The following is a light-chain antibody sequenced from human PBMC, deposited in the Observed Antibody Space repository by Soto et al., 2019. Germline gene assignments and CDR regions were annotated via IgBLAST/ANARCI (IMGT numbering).Light chain of an antibody. CDR2: GIS. CDR3: QQYSTLPHT. V-gene: IGKV3D-20*01. J-gene: IGKJ2*01. Sequence: EIVLTQSPATLSLSPGERATLSCGASQSVSTNYVAWYQKKPGLAPRLLIYGISSRATDIPDRFSGSGSGTDFTLTISRLEPEDFVVYYCQQYSTLPHTFGQGTKLEVK. CDR1: QSVSTNY.